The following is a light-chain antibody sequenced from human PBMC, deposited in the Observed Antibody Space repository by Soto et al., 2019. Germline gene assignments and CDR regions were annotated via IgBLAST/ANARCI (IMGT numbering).Light chain of an antibody. CDR3: QQSYSIPYT. V-gene: IGKV1-39*01. CDR2: AAS. CDR1: PRIRSY. J-gene: IGKJ2*01. Sequence: DIQMTQSPPSLSASVGDRVTITCRASPRIRSYLNWYQQSPGKAPKLLIYAASNLQSGVPSRFSGSGSGTDFTLTINSLQPEDSATYYCQQSYSIPYTFGQGTKLEIK.